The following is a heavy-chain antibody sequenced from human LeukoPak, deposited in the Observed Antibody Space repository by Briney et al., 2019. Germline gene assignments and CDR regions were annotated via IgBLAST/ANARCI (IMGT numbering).Heavy chain of an antibody. J-gene: IGHJ4*02. D-gene: IGHD6-13*01. CDR1: GGSISSSSYY. CDR3: ARRSGTAAADFDY. Sequence: SETLSLTCTVSGGSISSSSYYWGWIRQPPGKGLEWIGSIYYSGSTYYNPSLKSRVTISVDTSKNQFSLKLSSVTAADTAVYYCARRSGTAAADFDYWGQGILVIVSS. CDR2: IYYSGST. V-gene: IGHV4-39*01.